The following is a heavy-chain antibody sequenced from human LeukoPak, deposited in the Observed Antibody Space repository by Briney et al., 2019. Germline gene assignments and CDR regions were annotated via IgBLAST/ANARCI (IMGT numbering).Heavy chain of an antibody. D-gene: IGHD3-22*01. CDR3: ARATYYDSSGYFFDY. CDR2: IIPIFGTA. V-gene: IGHV1-69*05. Sequence: SVKVSCKASGGTFSSYAISWVRHAPGQGLEWMGGIIPIFGTANYAQKFQGRVTITTDESTSTAYMELSSLRSEDTAVYYCARATYYDSSGYFFDYWGQGTLVTVSS. CDR1: GGTFSSYA. J-gene: IGHJ4*02.